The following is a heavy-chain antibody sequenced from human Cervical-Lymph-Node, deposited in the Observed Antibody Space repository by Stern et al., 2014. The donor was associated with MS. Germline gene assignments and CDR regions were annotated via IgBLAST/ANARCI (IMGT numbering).Heavy chain of an antibody. D-gene: IGHD3-22*01. V-gene: IGHV1-18*04. CDR2: ISGRKGNT. CDR1: GYTFTSYG. J-gene: IGHJ6*02. Sequence: QVQLVQSGAEVKKPGASVKVSCKASGYTFTSYGISWVRQAPGQGLEWMGWISGRKGNTKYAQKFQGRVTMTTDTPTSTAYMELRSLRSDDTAVYYCARDMMILASITEDYYYNGMDVWGQGTTVTVSS. CDR3: ARDMMILASITEDYYYNGMDV.